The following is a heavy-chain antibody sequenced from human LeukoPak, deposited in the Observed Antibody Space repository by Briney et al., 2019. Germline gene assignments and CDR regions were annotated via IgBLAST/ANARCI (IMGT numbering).Heavy chain of an antibody. CDR3: ARDGADYGMDV. CDR2: INPNSGGS. V-gene: IGHV1-2*06. D-gene: IGHD1-26*01. CDR1: GYTFTDYY. J-gene: IGHJ6*02. Sequence: ASVKVSCKASGYTFTDYYMHWVRQAPGQGLEWMGRINPNSGGSNYAQEFQGRVTMTRDTSISTAYMELNRLRSDDTAVYYCARDGADYGMDVWGQGTTVTVSS.